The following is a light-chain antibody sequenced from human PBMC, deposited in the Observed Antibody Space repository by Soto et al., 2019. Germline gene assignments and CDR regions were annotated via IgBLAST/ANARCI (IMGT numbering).Light chain of an antibody. J-gene: IGKJ4*01. V-gene: IGKV3-15*01. CDR1: QSAISN. Sequence: EKVMTQSPAPVSVSPGESVTLSCRASQSAISNLAWYQQKPGQTPRLLIYDASTRATGIPARFSGSGSGTEFTLTISSLLSEDFAAYYCHQYYKWPLTFGGGTKVDI. CDR3: HQYYKWPLT. CDR2: DAS.